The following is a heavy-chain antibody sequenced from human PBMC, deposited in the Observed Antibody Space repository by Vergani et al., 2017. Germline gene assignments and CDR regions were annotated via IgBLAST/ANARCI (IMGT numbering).Heavy chain of an antibody. V-gene: IGHV3-33*01. CDR1: SFKLGDSG. CDR2: TWYEGNNN. Sequence: VPLVASGGGVVQPGRSLRLSCTPSSFKLGDSGMHWVRQAPGRGLEWVSMTWYEGNNNYYADSVKGRFTIYKDISKNTLYLQMNSLRGDDTAVYYCARETRDTPSSLDYWGQGTLVTVSS. D-gene: IGHD5-24*01. J-gene: IGHJ4*02. CDR3: ARETRDTPSSLDY.